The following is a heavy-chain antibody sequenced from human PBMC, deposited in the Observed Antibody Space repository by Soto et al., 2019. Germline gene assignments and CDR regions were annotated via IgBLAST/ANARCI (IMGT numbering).Heavy chain of an antibody. D-gene: IGHD3-10*01. Sequence: GSLRLSCAASGFTFRASAMNWVRQAPGKGLEWLSYIGASSEVFYCADSVKGRFSASRDNAKNSLYLQMNSLRAEDTAVYYCARDWFGESFWGQGTMVTVSS. V-gene: IGHV3-48*04. CDR2: IGASSEVF. J-gene: IGHJ3*01. CDR1: GFTFRASA. CDR3: ARDWFGESF.